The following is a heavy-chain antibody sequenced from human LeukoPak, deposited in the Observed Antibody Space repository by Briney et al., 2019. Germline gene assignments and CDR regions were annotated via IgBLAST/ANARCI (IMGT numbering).Heavy chain of an antibody. D-gene: IGHD2-15*01. V-gene: IGHV4-39*07. CDR3: ARERGYCSGGSCYADY. CDR2: IYFGGNT. CDR1: GGSISSSSYY. Sequence: SETLSLTCTVSGGSISSSSYYWGWIRQPPGKGLEWLGTIYFGGNTYYNPSLKSRVTISVDTSKNQFSLKLSSVTAADTAVYYCARERGYCSGGSCYADYWGQGTLVTVSS. J-gene: IGHJ4*02.